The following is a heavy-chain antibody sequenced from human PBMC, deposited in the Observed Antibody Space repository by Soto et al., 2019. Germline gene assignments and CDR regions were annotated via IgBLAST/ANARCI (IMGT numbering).Heavy chain of an antibody. CDR1: GGSISEKY. D-gene: IGHD6-13*01. Sequence: QLQLQESGPGLVKASETLSLTCIVSGGSISEKYWHWVRQPPGKVLEWIGLIFANGHTDYNPSLKSRVTMSVDASKNQFSLRLTSMTAADTAVYYCVASLAASGLNWLDPWGRGTLVTVSS. CDR2: IFANGHT. CDR3: VASLAASGLNWLDP. V-gene: IGHV4-4*07. J-gene: IGHJ5*02.